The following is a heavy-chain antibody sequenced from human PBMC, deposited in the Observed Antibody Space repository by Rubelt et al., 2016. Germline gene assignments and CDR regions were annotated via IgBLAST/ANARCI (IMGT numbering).Heavy chain of an antibody. J-gene: IGHJ4*02. CDR2: IHFSENT. CDR3: ARGADSSGYYY. D-gene: IGHD3-22*01. CDR1: GGPISSSSFY. V-gene: IGHV4-39*07. Sequence: QVQLQESGPGLVKPSETLSLTCTVSGGPISSSSFYWGWIRQSPGRHLEWIGSIHFSENTYYNPSFKSRVTISVDTSKNQFSLKLSSVTAADTAVYYCARGADSSGYYYWGQGILVTVSS.